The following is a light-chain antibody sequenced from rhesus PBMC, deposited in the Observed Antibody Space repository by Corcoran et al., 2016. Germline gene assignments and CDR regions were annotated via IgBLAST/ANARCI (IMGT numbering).Light chain of an antibody. CDR2: KAS. CDR3: PQYSSSPLT. V-gene: IGKV1-22*01. Sequence: DIQLTQSPSSLPVSVGDTVTIICWASQSSSSWSAWYQQKPEKAPKLLVYKASSLQSGVPSRCSGSGSRTDFTLTLSNLQSVDITTYYCPQYSSSPLTFGGGTKVGLK. J-gene: IGKJ4*01. CDR1: QSSSSW.